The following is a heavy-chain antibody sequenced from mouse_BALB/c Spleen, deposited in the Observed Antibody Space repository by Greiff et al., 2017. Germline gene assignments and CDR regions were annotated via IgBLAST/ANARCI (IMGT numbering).Heavy chain of an antibody. Sequence: VQLQQSSAELARPGASVKMSCKASGYTFTSYTMHWVKQRPGQGLEWIGYINPSSGYTEYNQKFKDKTTLTADKSSSTAYMQLSSLTSEDSAVYYCARQLEFDYWGQGTTLTVSS. CDR1: GYTFTSYT. D-gene: IGHD3-1*01. CDR2: INPSSGYT. CDR3: ARQLEFDY. J-gene: IGHJ2*01. V-gene: IGHV1-4*02.